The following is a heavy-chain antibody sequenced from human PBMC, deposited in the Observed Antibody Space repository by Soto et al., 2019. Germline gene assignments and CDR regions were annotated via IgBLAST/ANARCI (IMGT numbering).Heavy chain of an antibody. J-gene: IGHJ4*02. CDR3: ARDLQGYGSFDS. D-gene: IGHD3-10*01. CDR1: GGSVSSGSYY. CDR2: IYYSGST. V-gene: IGHV4-61*01. Sequence: PSETLSLTCTVSGGSVSSGSYYWNWIRQPPGKGLEWIGYIYYSGSTNYNPSLKSRVTISVDTSKNQFSLKLSSVTAADTAVYYCARDLQGYGSFDSWGQGTLVTVSS.